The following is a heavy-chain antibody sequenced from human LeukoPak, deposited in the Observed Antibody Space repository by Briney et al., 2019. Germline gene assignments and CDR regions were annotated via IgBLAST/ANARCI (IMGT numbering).Heavy chain of an antibody. V-gene: IGHV1-18*01. J-gene: IGHJ4*02. CDR3: ARSYWGREFDY. D-gene: IGHD3-16*01. Sequence: ASVKVSCKASGYPFVNYGISWVRQTTGQGLEWMGWISAYNGNTNYAPKLQGRVTMTTDTSTSTVYMELRSLRSDDTAVYYCARSYWGREFDYWGQGTLVTVSS. CDR1: GYPFVNYG. CDR2: ISAYNGNT.